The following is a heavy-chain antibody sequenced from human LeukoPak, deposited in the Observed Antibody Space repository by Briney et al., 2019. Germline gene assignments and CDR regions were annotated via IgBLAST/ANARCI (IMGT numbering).Heavy chain of an antibody. CDR3: ARDRQIAY. Sequence: GGSLRLSCAASGFTFSEYWLTWVREAPGQGLEWVANIKQDGSEKHYVDSEKGRLTISRDNAKNSLYLQMNSLRAEDTAVYYCARDRQIAYWGQGTLVTVSS. CDR1: GFTFSEYW. CDR2: IKQDGSEK. V-gene: IGHV3-7*01. J-gene: IGHJ4*02.